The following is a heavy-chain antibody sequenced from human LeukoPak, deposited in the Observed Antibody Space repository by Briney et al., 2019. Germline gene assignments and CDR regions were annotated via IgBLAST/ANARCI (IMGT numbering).Heavy chain of an antibody. CDR1: GGSISSGGYS. J-gene: IGHJ4*02. CDR3: ASVVTYDSSGYYGYYFDY. V-gene: IGHV4-30-2*01. CDR2: IYHSGST. D-gene: IGHD3-22*01. Sequence: SETLSLTCAVSGGSISSGGYSWSWIRQPPGKGLEWIGYIYHSGSTCYNPSLKSRLTISVDRRKNQFSLKLSSVTAADTAVYYCASVVTYDSSGYYGYYFDYWGQGTLVTASA.